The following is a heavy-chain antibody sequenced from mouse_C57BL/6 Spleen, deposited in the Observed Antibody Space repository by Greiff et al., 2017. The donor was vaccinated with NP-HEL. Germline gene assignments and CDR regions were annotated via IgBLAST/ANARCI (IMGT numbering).Heavy chain of an antibody. CDR3: ARFGWLRAMDY. V-gene: IGHV1-69*01. Sequence: QVQLQQPGAELVMPGASVKLSCKASGYTFTSYWMHWVKQRPGQGLEWIGEIDPSYSYTNYNQKFKGKSTLTVDKSSSTAYMQLSSLTSEDSAVYYCARFGWLRAMDYWGQGTSVTVSS. D-gene: IGHD2-2*01. J-gene: IGHJ4*01. CDR1: GYTFTSYW. CDR2: IDPSYSYT.